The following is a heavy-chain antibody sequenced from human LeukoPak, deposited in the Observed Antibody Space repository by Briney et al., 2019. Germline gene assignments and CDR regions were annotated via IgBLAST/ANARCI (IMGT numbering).Heavy chain of an antibody. V-gene: IGHV3-48*03. CDR2: ISSSGTTT. Sequence: GGSLRLSCAASGFTFSSYEMNWVRQAPGKGLEWVSYISSSGTTTYCADSVKGRFTISRDNAKNSLILQMNSLRPEDTAVYYCARDRTNWGRSFYFDYWGQGTQVTVSS. J-gene: IGHJ4*02. CDR3: ARDRTNWGRSFYFDY. D-gene: IGHD7-27*01. CDR1: GFTFSSYE.